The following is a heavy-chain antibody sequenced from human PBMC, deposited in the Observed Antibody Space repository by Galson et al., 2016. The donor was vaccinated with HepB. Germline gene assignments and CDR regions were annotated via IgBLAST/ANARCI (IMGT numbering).Heavy chain of an antibody. J-gene: IGHJ6*03. Sequence: SETLSLTCIVSGDSISGTEYYWGWIRQSPGRGLEWIGSIYYSGSTYHNPSLESRVNLSVDTSKNQFSLRLSSVTSADTAVYYCAAVISVAGKYYYYYMDVWGKETPVTVSS. CDR1: GDSISGTEYY. CDR2: IYYSGST. V-gene: IGHV4-39*01. CDR3: AAVISVAGKYYYYYMDV. D-gene: IGHD6-19*01.